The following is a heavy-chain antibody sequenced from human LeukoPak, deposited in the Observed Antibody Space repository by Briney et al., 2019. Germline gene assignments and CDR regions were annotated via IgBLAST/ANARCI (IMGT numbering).Heavy chain of an antibody. J-gene: IGHJ6*03. Sequence: PSETLSLTCAVYSGSFSGYYWNWICQPPEKGLECIGVINHSGSTNSNPSLKSRVTISVDTSKNQFSLKLSSVTAADTAVYFCASRRNVFWSAFYYYYMDVWGKGTTVTVSS. CDR3: ASRRNVFWSAFYYYYMDV. CDR2: INHSGST. CDR1: SGSFSGYY. V-gene: IGHV4-34*01. D-gene: IGHD3-3*01.